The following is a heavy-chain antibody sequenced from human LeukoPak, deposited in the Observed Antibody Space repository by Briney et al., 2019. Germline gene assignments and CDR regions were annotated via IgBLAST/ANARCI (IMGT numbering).Heavy chain of an antibody. D-gene: IGHD5-24*01. CDR1: GFTFSSYA. Sequence: GGSLRLSCAASGFTFSSYAMSWVRQAPGKGLEWVSAISGSGGSTYYADSVKGRFTISRDNYKNTVYVQMNSLRAEDTAVYYCAKEEVEMATTTGYWGQGTLVTVSS. V-gene: IGHV3-23*01. CDR3: AKEEVEMATTTGY. J-gene: IGHJ4*02. CDR2: ISGSGGST.